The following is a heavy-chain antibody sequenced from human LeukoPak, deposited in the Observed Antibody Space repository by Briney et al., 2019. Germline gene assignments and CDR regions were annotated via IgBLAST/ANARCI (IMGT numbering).Heavy chain of an antibody. Sequence: PSETLSLTCIVSDGSISSSSHYWGWIRQPPGKGLEWIGSIYYSGSTYYNPSLKSRVTISVDTSKNQFSLKLSSVTAADTAVYYCARDRPDGELDYWGQGTLVTVSS. CDR2: IYYSGST. CDR3: ARDRPDGELDY. V-gene: IGHV4-39*07. J-gene: IGHJ4*02. CDR1: DGSISSSSHY. D-gene: IGHD4-17*01.